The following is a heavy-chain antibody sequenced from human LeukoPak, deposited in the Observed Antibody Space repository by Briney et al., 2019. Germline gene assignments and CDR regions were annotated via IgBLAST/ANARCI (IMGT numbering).Heavy chain of an antibody. V-gene: IGHV4-59*05. CDR2: IYYSGST. J-gene: IGHJ4*02. Sequence: SETLSLTCTVSGGSISSYYWSWIRQPPGKGLEWIGSIYYSGSTYYNPSLKSRVTISVDTSKNQFSLKLSSMTAADTAVYYCANPAGRALYYFDYWGQGTLVTVSS. D-gene: IGHD2/OR15-2a*01. CDR1: GGSISSYY. CDR3: ANPAGRALYYFDY.